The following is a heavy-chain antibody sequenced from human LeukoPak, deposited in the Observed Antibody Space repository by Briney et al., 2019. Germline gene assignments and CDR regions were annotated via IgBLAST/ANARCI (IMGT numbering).Heavy chain of an antibody. CDR3: VKDFGRVRGTPDS. V-gene: IGHV3-64D*06. Sequence: GGSLRLSCSASGVVFSIYTMYWVRQTPGKGPEYVSTISGSGNGFSIYYADSVKGRFTISRDDSKSILYLQMNGLRSEDTAVYYCVKDFGRVRGTPDSWGQGTLVTVSS. CDR1: GVVFSIYT. J-gene: IGHJ4*02. D-gene: IGHD3-16*01. CDR2: ISGSGNGFSI.